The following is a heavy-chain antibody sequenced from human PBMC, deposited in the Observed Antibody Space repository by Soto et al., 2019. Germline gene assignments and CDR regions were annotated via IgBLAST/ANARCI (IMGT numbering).Heavy chain of an antibody. CDR2: VNGNNGNT. CDR1: GYAFIHYA. J-gene: IGHJ4*02. D-gene: IGHD4-17*01. V-gene: IGHV1-3*01. CDR3: AREVGYGDFVD. Sequence: QVPLVQSGAEVKKPGASVKVSCKTSGYAFIHYAIHWLRQAPGQGLEYMGWVNGNNGNTKYSQNFQGRVIITRDTSATTVYMELSGLTSEDTAVYYCAREVGYGDFVDWGQGTLVTVSS.